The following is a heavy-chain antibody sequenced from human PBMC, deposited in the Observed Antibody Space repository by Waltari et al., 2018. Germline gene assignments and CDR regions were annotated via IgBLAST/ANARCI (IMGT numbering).Heavy chain of an antibody. CDR1: GFTFSRSW. CDR3: ARKKYYYDSSQMGWFDP. D-gene: IGHD3-22*01. CDR2: INQDGSEK. Sequence: EVQLVESGGDLVQPGVSLRPSCADSGFTFSRSWMSWFRQAPGKGLEWVATINQDGSEKDYVNSVKGRFTISRDNAKNSLYLQMNSLGAEDTAVYYCARKKYYYDSSQMGWFDPWGQGTLVTVSS. V-gene: IGHV3-7*03. J-gene: IGHJ5*02.